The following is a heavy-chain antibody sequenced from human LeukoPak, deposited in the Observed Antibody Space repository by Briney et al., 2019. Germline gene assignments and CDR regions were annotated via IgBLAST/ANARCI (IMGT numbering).Heavy chain of an antibody. CDR2: IGTAGDT. D-gene: IGHD6-19*01. J-gene: IGHJ4*02. Sequence: GGSLRLSCAASGFTFSSYDMHWVRQATGKGLEWVSGIGTAGDTYYPGSVKGRFTISRENAKNSLYLQINSLRVEDTAVYYCAISSDWTSLDYWGQGTLVTVSS. CDR1: GFTFSSYD. CDR3: AISSDWTSLDY. V-gene: IGHV3-13*01.